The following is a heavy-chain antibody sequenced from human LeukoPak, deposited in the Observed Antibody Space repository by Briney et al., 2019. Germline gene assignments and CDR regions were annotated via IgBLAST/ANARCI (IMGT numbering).Heavy chain of an antibody. CDR1: GLTFNMYT. D-gene: IGHD5-18*01. CDR3: ARDRRLQLWSPAGFDY. CDR2: ISSSGVYI. V-gene: IGHV3-21*01. Sequence: PGGSLRLSCAASGLTFNMYTMNWLRQAPGKGLEWVSSISSSGVYIYYADSVKGRFTISRDNAKNSLYLQMNSLTADDTAVYYCARDRRLQLWSPAGFDYWGQGTLVTASS. J-gene: IGHJ4*02.